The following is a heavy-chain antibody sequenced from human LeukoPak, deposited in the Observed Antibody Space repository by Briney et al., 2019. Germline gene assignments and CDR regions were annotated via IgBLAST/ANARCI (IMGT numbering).Heavy chain of an antibody. CDR2: IIPIFGTA. Sequence: SVKVSCKASGGTLSSYAISWVRQAPGQGLEWMGGIIPIFGTANYAQKFQGRVAITADESTSTAYMELSSLRSEDTAVYYCARGEGPAATDYWGQGTLVTVSS. CDR3: ARGEGPAATDY. J-gene: IGHJ4*02. D-gene: IGHD2-2*01. CDR1: GGTLSSYA. V-gene: IGHV1-69*01.